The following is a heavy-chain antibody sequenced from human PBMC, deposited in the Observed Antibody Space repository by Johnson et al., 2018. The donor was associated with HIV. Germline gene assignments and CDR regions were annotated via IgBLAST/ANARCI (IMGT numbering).Heavy chain of an antibody. CDR1: GFTFSSYA. V-gene: IGHV3-30-3*02. Sequence: QVQLVESGGGVVQPGRSLRLSCAASGFTFSSYAMHWVRQAPGKGLEWVAVISHDGSNKYYADSEKGRFTISRDNSKNTLYLQMISLRAEDTAVYFCAKIPTPLRRGDAFDIWGQGTMVTVSS. CDR3: AKIPTPLRRGDAFDI. CDR2: ISHDGSNK. J-gene: IGHJ3*02. D-gene: IGHD3-10*01.